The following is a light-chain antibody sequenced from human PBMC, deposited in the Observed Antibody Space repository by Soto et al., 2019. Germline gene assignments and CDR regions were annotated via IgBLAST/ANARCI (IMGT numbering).Light chain of an antibody. CDR3: QQYNTWPPFT. CDR1: QRVSTN. J-gene: IGKJ2*01. V-gene: IGKV3-15*01. Sequence: EIVMTQSPATLSVSPGERATLSCRASQRVSTNLVWYQQKPGQAPRLLIYGASTRATGIPARFSGSGSGTDFPLNINSLQSEDVAVYFCQQYNTWPPFTFGQGTKLEIK. CDR2: GAS.